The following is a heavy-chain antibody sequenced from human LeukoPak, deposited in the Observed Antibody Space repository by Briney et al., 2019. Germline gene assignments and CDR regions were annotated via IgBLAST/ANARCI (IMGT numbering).Heavy chain of an antibody. CDR2: IYYSGST. J-gene: IGHJ4*02. Sequence: SETLSLTCTVSGGSISSYYWSWIRQPPGKGLEWIGYIYYSGSTNYNPSLKSRVTISVDTSKNQFSLKLSSVTAADTAVYYCARDGLHGGAFDYWGQGTLVTVSS. V-gene: IGHV4-59*01. CDR3: ARDGLHGGAFDY. CDR1: GGSISSYY. D-gene: IGHD3-16*01.